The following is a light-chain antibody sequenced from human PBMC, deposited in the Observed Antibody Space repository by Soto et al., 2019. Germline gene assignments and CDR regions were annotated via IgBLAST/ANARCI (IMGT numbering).Light chain of an antibody. Sequence: QSALTQPASVSGSPGQSITISCTGTSSDVGAYNYVSWYQQHPGKAPKLMIYDVSTRPSGVSSRFSGSKSGNTASLTISGLQAEDEADYYCNSYTSSNSLEVFGGGTKLTVL. CDR1: SSDVGAYNY. CDR3: NSYTSSNSLEV. J-gene: IGLJ2*01. V-gene: IGLV2-14*03. CDR2: DVS.